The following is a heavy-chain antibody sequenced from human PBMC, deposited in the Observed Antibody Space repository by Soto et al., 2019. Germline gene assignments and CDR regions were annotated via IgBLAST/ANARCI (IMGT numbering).Heavy chain of an antibody. J-gene: IGHJ5*02. D-gene: IGHD2-8*01. V-gene: IGHV4-59*01. CDR1: GGSISSYY. Sequence: SETLSITCTVSGGSISSYYWSWIRQPPGKGLEWIGYIYYSGSTNYNPSLKSRVTISVDTSKNQFSLKLSSVTAADTAVYYCARTLGYCTNRVCYPRWFDPCGQGTLVTVYS. CDR2: IYYSGST. CDR3: ARTLGYCTNRVCYPRWFDP.